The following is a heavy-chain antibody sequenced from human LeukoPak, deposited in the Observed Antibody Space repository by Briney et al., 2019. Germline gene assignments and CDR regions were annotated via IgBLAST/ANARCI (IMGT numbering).Heavy chain of an antibody. CDR1: GGPISSGAYY. CDR2: IYYSGST. V-gene: IGHV4-31*03. Sequence: SQTLSLTCTVSGGPISSGAYYWSWIRQHPGKGLEWIGYIYYSGSTYYAPSLKSRVIISIATSKNQFSLNLSSVTAADTAVYYCARPPIGSGNDYYFDYWGQGTLVTVSS. D-gene: IGHD3-10*01. J-gene: IGHJ4*02. CDR3: ARPPIGSGNDYYFDY.